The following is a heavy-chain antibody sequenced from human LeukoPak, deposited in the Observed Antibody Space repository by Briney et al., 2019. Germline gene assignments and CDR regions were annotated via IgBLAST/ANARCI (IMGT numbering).Heavy chain of an antibody. Sequence: SETLSLTCTVSGGSISSYYWSWIRQPPGKGLEWIGYIYTSGSTNYNPSLKSRVTISVDTSKNQFSLKLSSVTAADTAVYYCARLVKDYDILTGYYTANWFDPWGQGTLVTVSS. V-gene: IGHV4-4*09. CDR2: IYTSGST. CDR1: GGSISSYY. J-gene: IGHJ5*02. D-gene: IGHD3-9*01. CDR3: ARLVKDYDILTGYYTANWFDP.